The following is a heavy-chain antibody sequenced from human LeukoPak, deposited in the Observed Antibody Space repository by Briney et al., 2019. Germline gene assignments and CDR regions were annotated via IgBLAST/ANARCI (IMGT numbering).Heavy chain of an antibody. CDR2: IYSGGST. J-gene: IGHJ4*02. Sequence: PGRSLRLSCAASEFTVSSNYMSWVRQAPGKGLEWVSIIYSGGSTYYADSVKGRFTISRDNSKNTLYLQMNSLRAEDTAVYYCARNSPFDYWGQGTLVTVSS. CDR1: EFTVSSNY. D-gene: IGHD2-21*01. CDR3: ARNSPFDY. V-gene: IGHV3-53*01.